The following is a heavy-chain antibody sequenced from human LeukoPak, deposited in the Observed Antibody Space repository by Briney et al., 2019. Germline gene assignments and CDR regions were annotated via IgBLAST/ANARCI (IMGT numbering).Heavy chain of an antibody. Sequence: PGGSLRLSCAASGFAFSSYEMNWVRQAPGKGREWVSCITINGNSIYYGDSVKGRFTISRENAKNSLYLQMKSLRAEDTAVYYCARAITFGGGFDYWGQGTLVTVSS. CDR3: ARAITFGGGFDY. V-gene: IGHV3-48*03. J-gene: IGHJ4*02. CDR2: ITINGNSI. CDR1: GFAFSSYE. D-gene: IGHD3-16*01.